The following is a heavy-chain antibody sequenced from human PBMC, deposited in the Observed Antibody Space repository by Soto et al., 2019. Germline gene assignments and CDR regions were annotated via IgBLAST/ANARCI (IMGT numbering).Heavy chain of an antibody. D-gene: IGHD3-3*01. CDR1: GFSLSTSGEG. Sequence: SGPTLVKPPQTLTLTCTFSGFSLSTSGEGVGWIRQPPGKALEWLALIYWNDYKRYSPSLKNRLTITKDTSNNQVVLTMTSMDPVDTATYYCAHIVLGVEWSYNWFDPWGQGTLVTVSS. CDR2: IYWNDYK. V-gene: IGHV2-5*01. J-gene: IGHJ5*02. CDR3: AHIVLGVEWSYNWFDP.